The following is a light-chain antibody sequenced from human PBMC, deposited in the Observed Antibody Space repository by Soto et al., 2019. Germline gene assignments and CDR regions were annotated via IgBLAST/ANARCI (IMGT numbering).Light chain of an antibody. CDR2: KVS. CDR1: QSLNNW. J-gene: IGKJ1*01. V-gene: IGKV1-5*03. Sequence: DIQMTQSPSTLSASVGDRVTITCRASQSLNNWLAWFQQKPGKAPKVLIYKVSNLESGVPSRFSGSGSGTEFTLTISSLQPDDFAIYYCQQYNSNSWTFGQGTKVEIK. CDR3: QQYNSNSWT.